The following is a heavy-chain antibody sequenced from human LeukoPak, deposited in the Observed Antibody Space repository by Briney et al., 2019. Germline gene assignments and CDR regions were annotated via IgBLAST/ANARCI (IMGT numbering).Heavy chain of an antibody. D-gene: IGHD6-19*01. Sequence: SETLSLTCAVYGGSFSVYYWSWIRQPPGKGLEWIGEINHSGSTNYNPSLKSRVTISVDTSKNQFSLKLSSVTAADTAVYYCARGRAVAGLFDYWGQGTLVTVSS. CDR2: INHSGST. V-gene: IGHV4-34*01. CDR3: ARGRAVAGLFDY. J-gene: IGHJ4*02. CDR1: GGSFSVYY.